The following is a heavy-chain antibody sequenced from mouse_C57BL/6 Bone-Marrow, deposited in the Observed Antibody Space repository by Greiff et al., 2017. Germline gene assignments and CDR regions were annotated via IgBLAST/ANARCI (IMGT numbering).Heavy chain of an antibody. CDR3: ARGDEYGSADAMDY. CDR1: GYSITSGCY. V-gene: IGHV3-6*01. J-gene: IGHJ4*01. CDR2: ISYAGSN. D-gene: IGHD6-1*01. Sequence: EVQLQESGPGLVKPSQSLSLTCSVTGYSITSGCYCYWIRQFPGNQLEWMGYISYAGSNNYPPSLKNRFSISSDTSKNQFFLKWKSCTTEDTATDDCARGDEYGSADAMDYGGQGTSVTVSS.